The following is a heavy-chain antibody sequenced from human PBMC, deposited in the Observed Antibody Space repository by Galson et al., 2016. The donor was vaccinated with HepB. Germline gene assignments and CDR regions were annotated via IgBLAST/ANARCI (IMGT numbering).Heavy chain of an antibody. J-gene: IGHJ3*02. CDR3: ARGRATSGAAFDI. V-gene: IGHV1-69*13. D-gene: IGHD1-26*01. Sequence: SVKVSCKASGGTFSSYAISWVRQAPGQGLEWMGGIIPIFGTANYAQKFQGRVTINADESTSTAYMELSSLRSEDTAVYYCARGRATSGAAFDIWGQGTMVTVSS. CDR2: IIPIFGTA. CDR1: GGTFSSYA.